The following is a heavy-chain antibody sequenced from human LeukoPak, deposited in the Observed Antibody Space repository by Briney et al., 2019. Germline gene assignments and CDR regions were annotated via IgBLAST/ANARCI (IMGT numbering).Heavy chain of an antibody. Sequence: SETLSLTCTVSGGSISSSSYYWASIRQPPGKGLEWIGSIYYSGSTYYNPSLKSRVTISVDTSKNQFSLKLSSVTAADTAVYYCARDYDYYDTSGQWGAFDIWGQGTTVTVSS. V-gene: IGHV4-39*07. CDR1: GGSISSSSYY. CDR2: IYYSGST. D-gene: IGHD3-22*01. CDR3: ARDYDYYDTSGQWGAFDI. J-gene: IGHJ3*02.